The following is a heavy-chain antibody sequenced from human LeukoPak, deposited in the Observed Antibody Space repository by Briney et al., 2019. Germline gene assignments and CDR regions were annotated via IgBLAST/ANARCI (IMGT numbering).Heavy chain of an antibody. D-gene: IGHD6-19*01. J-gene: IGHJ4*02. CDR3: ARVSVAGTPDRDYFDY. V-gene: IGHV1-2*02. CDR2: INPNGGGT. Sequence: ASVKVSCKASGYTFTGYSMHWVRQAPGQGLEWMGWINPNGGGTNYAQTFQGRATMTRDTSISTASMELSRLRSDDTAVYYCARVSVAGTPDRDYFDYWGQGTLVTVSS. CDR1: GYTFTGYS.